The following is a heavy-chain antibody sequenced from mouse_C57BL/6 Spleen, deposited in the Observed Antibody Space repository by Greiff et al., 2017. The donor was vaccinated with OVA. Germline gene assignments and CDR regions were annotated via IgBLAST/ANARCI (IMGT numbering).Heavy chain of an antibody. CDR1: GFSFNTYA. CDR3: VRQGLRFWYFDV. V-gene: IGHV10-1*01. J-gene: IGHJ1*03. D-gene: IGHD3-1*01. CDR2: IRSKSNNYAT. Sequence: EVQLVESGGGLVQPKGSLKLSCAASGFSFNTYAMNWVRQAPGKGLEWVARIRSKSNNYATYYADSVKDRFTISRDDSESMLYLQMNNLKTEDTAMYYCVRQGLRFWYFDVWGTGTTVTVSS.